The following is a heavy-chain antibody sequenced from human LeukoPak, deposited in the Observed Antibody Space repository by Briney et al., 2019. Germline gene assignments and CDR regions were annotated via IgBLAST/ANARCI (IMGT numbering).Heavy chain of an antibody. V-gene: IGHV4-38-2*01. Sequence: PSETLSLTCAVSGYSISSGYYWGWIRQPPGKGLEWIGSIYHSGSTYYNPSLKSRVTISVDTSKNQFSLKLSSVTAADTAVYYCARAPLDYWGQGTLVTVSS. CDR2: IYHSGST. CDR1: GYSISSGYY. J-gene: IGHJ4*02. CDR3: ARAPLDY.